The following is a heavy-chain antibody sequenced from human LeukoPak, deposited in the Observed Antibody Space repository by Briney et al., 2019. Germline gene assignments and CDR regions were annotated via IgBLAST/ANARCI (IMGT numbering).Heavy chain of an antibody. CDR2: ISAYNGNT. D-gene: IGHD6-6*01. CDR3: ARGGGRIAARPTDAFDI. V-gene: IGHV1-18*01. CDR1: GYTFTSYG. J-gene: IGHJ3*02. Sequence: GASVKVSCKSSGYTFTSYGISRVRQAPGQGLEWMGWISAYNGNTNYAQKLQGRVTMTTDTSTSTAYMELRSLRSDDTAVYYCARGGGRIAARPTDAFDIWGQGTMVTVSS.